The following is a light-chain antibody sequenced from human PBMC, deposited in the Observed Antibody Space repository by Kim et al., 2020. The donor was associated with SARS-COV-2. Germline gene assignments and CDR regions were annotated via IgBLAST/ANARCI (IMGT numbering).Light chain of an antibody. CDR1: ELSKQY. CDR3: QSAANSDIDRYV. Sequence: PGHTAALTCSVDELSKQYTYWYQQGPVQAPVLVLYKYTEMPSGIPARFSGSTSGTTVTLTITGVQSEDEAYYYCQSAANSDIDRYVFGTGTKVTVL. V-gene: IGLV3-25*03. J-gene: IGLJ1*01. CDR2: KYT.